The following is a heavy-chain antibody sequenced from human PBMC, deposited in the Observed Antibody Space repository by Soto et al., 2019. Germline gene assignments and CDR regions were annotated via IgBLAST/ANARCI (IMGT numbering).Heavy chain of an antibody. CDR2: IYHSGST. D-gene: IGHD1-7*01. CDR1: GGSVRDGSYY. V-gene: IGHV4-61*01. Sequence: SETLSLTCTVSGGSVRDGSYYWAWLRQPPGKGLEWIGHIYHSGSTIYNPSLKSRVTISIDTSKSQFSLNLNSMTAADTAVYYCEGYNWNYYFDPWGQGTLVTVSS. CDR3: EGYNWNYYFDP. J-gene: IGHJ5*02.